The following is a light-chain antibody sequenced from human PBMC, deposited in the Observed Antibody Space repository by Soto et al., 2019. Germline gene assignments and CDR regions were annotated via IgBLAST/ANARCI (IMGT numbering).Light chain of an antibody. Sequence: EVVLTQSPGTLSVSPGERATLSCRASRSVSNNLAWFQQKPGQAPRILISDASTRATGIPARFSGRGSGTEFTLIISSLQSEDSAVYYCQQYNYWWTFGQGTKVEIK. CDR2: DAS. J-gene: IGKJ1*01. CDR3: QQYNYWWT. V-gene: IGKV3-15*01. CDR1: RSVSNN.